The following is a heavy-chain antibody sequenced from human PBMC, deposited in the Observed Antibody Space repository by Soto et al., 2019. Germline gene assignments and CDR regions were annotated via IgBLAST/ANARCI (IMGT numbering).Heavy chain of an antibody. CDR2: IYHSGST. D-gene: IGHD3-16*01. CDR3: ARDRDLKSGTCLWVDV. J-gene: IGHJ6*02. Sequence: SETLSLTCAVSGYSISSGYYWGWIRQPPGKGLEWIGSIYHSGSTYYNPSLKSRVTISVDTSKNQFSLKLSSVTAADTAVYYCARDRDLKSGTCLWVDVWGQGTTVTVSS. V-gene: IGHV4-38-2*02. CDR1: GYSISSGYY.